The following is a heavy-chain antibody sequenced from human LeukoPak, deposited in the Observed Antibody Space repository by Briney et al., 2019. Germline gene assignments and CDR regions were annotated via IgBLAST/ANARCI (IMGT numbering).Heavy chain of an antibody. V-gene: IGHV4-39*01. CDR3: ARPLPSYDFRRGHQEGAFDI. D-gene: IGHD3-3*01. CDR2: IYYSGST. J-gene: IGHJ3*02. Sequence: PSETLSLTCTVSGGSISSSSYYWGWIRQPPGKGLEWIGSIYYSGSTYYNPSLKSRVTISVDTSKNQFSLKLSSVTAADTAVYYCARPLPSYDFRRGHQEGAFDIWGQGTMVTVSS. CDR1: GGSISSSSYY.